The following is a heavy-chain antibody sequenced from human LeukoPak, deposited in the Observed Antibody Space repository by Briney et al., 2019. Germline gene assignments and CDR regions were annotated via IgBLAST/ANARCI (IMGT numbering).Heavy chain of an antibody. J-gene: IGHJ4*02. CDR1: GGSFSGYY. CDR3: ARAVYSSSWYYDY. CDR2: INHSGST. D-gene: IGHD6-13*01. V-gene: IGHV4-34*01. Sequence: SETLSLTCVVYGGSFSGYYWSWIRQPPGKGLEWIGEINHSGSTNYNPSLKSRVTISVDTSKNQFSLKLSSVTAADTAVYYCARAVYSSSWYYDYWGQGTLVTVSS.